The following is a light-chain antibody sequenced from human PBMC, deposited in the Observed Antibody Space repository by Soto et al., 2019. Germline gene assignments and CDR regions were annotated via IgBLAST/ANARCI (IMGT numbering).Light chain of an antibody. CDR1: SSDVGSDKY. J-gene: IGLJ3*02. V-gene: IGLV2-14*01. CDR3: SSFTSSDTWV. CDR2: EVS. Sequence: QSALTQPASVSGSPGQSITISCTGTSSDVGSDKYVSWYQQHPGKAPKLMIYEVSNRPSGVSNRFSGSKSGNTASLTISGLQAEDESDYYCSSFTSSDTWVFGGGTQLTVL.